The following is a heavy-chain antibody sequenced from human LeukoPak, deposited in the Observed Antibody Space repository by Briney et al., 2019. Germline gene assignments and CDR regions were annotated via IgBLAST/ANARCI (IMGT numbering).Heavy chain of an antibody. Sequence: GGSLRLSCAASGFTFSSYWMHWVRQAPGKGLVWVSRINSDGSSTSYADFVKGRFTISRDNAKNTLYVQMNSLRAEDTAVYYCARGPYGSATDYWGQGTLVTVSS. CDR1: GFTFSSYW. CDR2: INSDGSST. D-gene: IGHD3-10*01. CDR3: ARGPYGSATDY. V-gene: IGHV3-74*01. J-gene: IGHJ4*02.